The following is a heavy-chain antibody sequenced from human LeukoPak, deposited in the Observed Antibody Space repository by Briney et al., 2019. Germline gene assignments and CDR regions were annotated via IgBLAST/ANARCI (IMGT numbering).Heavy chain of an antibody. Sequence: GGSLRLSCAASGFTFSSYSMNWVRQAPGKGLEWVASVKKDASEMYYVDSVKGRFTISRDNAKNSLYLQMSSLRVEDTAVYYCARDRGTNGINDRGYFDYWGQGTLVTVSS. V-gene: IGHV3-7*01. J-gene: IGHJ4*02. CDR3: ARDRGTNGINDRGYFDY. CDR2: VKKDASEM. CDR1: GFTFSSYS. D-gene: IGHD1-1*01.